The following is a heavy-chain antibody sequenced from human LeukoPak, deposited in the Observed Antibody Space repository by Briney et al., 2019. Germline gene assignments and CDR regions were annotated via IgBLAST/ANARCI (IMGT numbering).Heavy chain of an antibody. CDR1: GFTFSSYA. V-gene: IGHV3-23*01. CDR2: ISSSGGST. J-gene: IGHJ4*02. CDR3: ARDRSVCSSASCTRIAGY. D-gene: IGHD2-2*01. Sequence: PGGSLRLSCAASGFTFSSYAMSWVRQAPGKGLEWVSAISSSGGSTYYADSVKGRFTISRDNSKNTLYLQMNSLRSEDTAVYYCARDRSVCSSASCTRIAGYWGQGTLVTVSS.